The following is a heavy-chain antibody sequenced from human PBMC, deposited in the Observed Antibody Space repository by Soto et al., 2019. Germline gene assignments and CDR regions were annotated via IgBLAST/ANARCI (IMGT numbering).Heavy chain of an antibody. CDR3: ARESHEILTGPPWVWYFDL. CDR2: SNDRGSI. CDR1: GGSFRGYY. J-gene: IGHJ2*01. V-gene: IGHV4-34*01. D-gene: IGHD3-9*01. Sequence: QVQLQQWGAGPLRPLETLSLTCGVSGGSFRGYYWAWIRQSPGKGLEWIGESNDRGSINYNPSLKSRVSSSVDTSKHHYSLNLRSVTAADPAVYYCARESHEILTGPPWVWYFDLWGRGTLVPVSS.